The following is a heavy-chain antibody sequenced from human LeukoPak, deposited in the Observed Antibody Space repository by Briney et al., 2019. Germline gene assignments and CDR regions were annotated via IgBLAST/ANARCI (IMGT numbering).Heavy chain of an antibody. J-gene: IGHJ4*02. CDR3: VKEVVATIPPL. CDR2: IDTKGTRT. V-gene: IGHV3-23*01. CDR1: GFILSNCA. Sequence: GGSLRLSCAASGFILSNCAMTWVRQAPGKGLQWVSGIDTKGTRTYYADSVKGRFTISRDNSKNTLFLQMNSLRAEDTAVYYCVKEVVATIPPLWGQGTLVTVSS. D-gene: IGHD5-12*01.